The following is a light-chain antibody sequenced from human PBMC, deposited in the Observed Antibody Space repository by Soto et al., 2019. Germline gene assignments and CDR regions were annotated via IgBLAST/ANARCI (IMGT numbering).Light chain of an antibody. CDR1: QSVGTK. V-gene: IGKV3-15*01. J-gene: IGKJ2*01. CDR2: GVS. CDR3: QQYTEWPPEYT. Sequence: EIIMTQSPATLSVSPGEGATLSCRASQSVGTKLAWYQQKPGQAPRLLIYGVSTRANGVPARFSGSGSGTDFSLTISSLESEDFAVYYCQQYTEWPPEYTFGQGTKLAIK.